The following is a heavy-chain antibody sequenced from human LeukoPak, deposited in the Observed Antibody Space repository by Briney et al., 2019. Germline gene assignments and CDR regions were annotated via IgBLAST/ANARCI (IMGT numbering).Heavy chain of an antibody. D-gene: IGHD5-24*01. V-gene: IGHV1-69*05. CDR2: IIPIFGTA. CDR1: GGTFSSYA. CDR3: ARAVERGYYMDV. J-gene: IGHJ6*03. Sequence: SVKVSCKASGGTFSSYAIGWVRQAPGQGLEWMGGIIPIFGTANYAQKFQGRVTITTDESTSTAYMELSSLRSEDTAVYYCARAVERGYYMDVWGKGTMVTVSS.